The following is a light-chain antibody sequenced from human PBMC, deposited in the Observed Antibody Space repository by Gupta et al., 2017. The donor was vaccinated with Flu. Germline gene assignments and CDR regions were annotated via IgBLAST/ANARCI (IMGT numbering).Light chain of an antibody. CDR3: QQYNSYPIT. CDR2: KTS. Sequence: DIQMTQSPSTLSASVGGRVTITCRASQSISSWLAWYQLRPGKAPKLLIYKTSRLHSGVPSRFSGSGSGTEFTLTISSLQPDDFATYYCQQYNSYPITFGQGTRLEMK. V-gene: IGKV1-5*03. J-gene: IGKJ5*01. CDR1: QSISSW.